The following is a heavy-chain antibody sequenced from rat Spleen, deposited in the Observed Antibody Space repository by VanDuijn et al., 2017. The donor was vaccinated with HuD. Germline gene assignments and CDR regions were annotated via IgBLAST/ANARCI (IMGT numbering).Heavy chain of an antibody. V-gene: IGHV5-25*01. D-gene: IGHD1-12*03. Sequence: EVQLVESGGGLVQPGRSLKLSCAASGFTFRNYYMAWVRPAPKKGMEWVATISTSGSRTYYPDSVTGRFTISSDNANSSLYLQMNSLKSEDTATYYCARLDGYYQYVMDAWGQGASVTVSS. CDR1: GFTFRNYY. CDR3: ARLDGYYQYVMDA. J-gene: IGHJ4*01. CDR2: ISTSGSRT.